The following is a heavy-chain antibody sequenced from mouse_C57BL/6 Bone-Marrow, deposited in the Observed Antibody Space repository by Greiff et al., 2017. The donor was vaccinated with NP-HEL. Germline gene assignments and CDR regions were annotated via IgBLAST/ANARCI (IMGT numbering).Heavy chain of an antibody. CDR3: ARSRYDGYWYFDV. D-gene: IGHD2-3*01. V-gene: IGHV1-64*01. CDR2: IHPNSGST. CDR1: GYTFTSYW. Sequence: VQLQQPGAELVKPGASVKLSCKASGYTFTSYWMHWVKQRPGQGLEWIGMIHPNSGSTNYNEKFKSKATLTVDKSSSTAYMQLSSLTSEDSAVYYCARSRYDGYWYFDVWGTGTTVTVSS. J-gene: IGHJ1*03.